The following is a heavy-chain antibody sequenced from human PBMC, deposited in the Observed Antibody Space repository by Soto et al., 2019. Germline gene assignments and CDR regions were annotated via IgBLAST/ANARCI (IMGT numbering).Heavy chain of an antibody. J-gene: IGHJ5*01. V-gene: IGHV3-23*01. CDR1: GFTFSSYA. D-gene: IGHD3-3*01. Sequence: PGGSLRLSCAASGFTFSSYAMSWVRQAPGKGLEWVSAISGSGGSTYYADSVKGRFTISRDNSKNTLYLQMNSLRGEDTAVYYCAKDNVELSIWSCCYLRGWYDSWGRGSLVTGSS. CDR2: ISGSGGST. CDR3: AKDNVELSIWSCCYLRGWYDS.